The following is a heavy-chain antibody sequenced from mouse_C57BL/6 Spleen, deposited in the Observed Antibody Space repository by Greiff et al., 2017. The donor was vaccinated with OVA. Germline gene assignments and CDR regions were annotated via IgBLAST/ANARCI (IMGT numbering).Heavy chain of an antibody. D-gene: IGHD2-4*01. V-gene: IGHV1-81*01. CDR2: IYPSSGNT. CDR1: GYTFTSYG. J-gene: IGHJ1*03. Sequence: QVQLKESGAELARPGASVKLSCKASGYTFTSYGIRWVKQRPGQGLEWIGEIYPSSGNTYYNEKFKGKATLTADKSSSTAYMELRSLTSEDSAVYFCSRLIYYDYGWYFDVWGTGTTVTVSS. CDR3: SRLIYYDYGWYFDV.